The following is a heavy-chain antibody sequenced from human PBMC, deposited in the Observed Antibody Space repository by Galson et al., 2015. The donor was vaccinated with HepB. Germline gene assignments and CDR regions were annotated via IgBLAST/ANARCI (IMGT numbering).Heavy chain of an antibody. V-gene: IGHV1-3*01. CDR2: INAGNGNT. CDR1: GYTFTSYA. Sequence: SVKVSCKASGYTFTSYAMHWVRQAPGQRLEWMGWINAGNGNTKYLQKFQGRVTITRDTSASTAYMELSSLRSEDTAVYFCARGAEDYYDYYYMDVWGKGTTVTASS. J-gene: IGHJ6*03. CDR3: ARGAEDYYDYYYMDV.